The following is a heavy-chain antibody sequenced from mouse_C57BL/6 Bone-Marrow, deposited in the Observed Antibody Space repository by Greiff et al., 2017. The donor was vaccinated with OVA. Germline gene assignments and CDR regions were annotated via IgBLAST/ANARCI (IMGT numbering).Heavy chain of an antibody. CDR2: IAPSDSET. CDR3: ARRGYSMDY. V-gene: IGHV1-52*01. J-gene: IGHJ4*01. CDR1: GYTFTSYW. Sequence: QVQLKQPGAELVRPGSSVKLSCKASGYTFTSYWMHWVKQRPIQGLEWIGNIAPSDSETHYNQKFKDKATLTVDKSSSTASMQLSSLTSEDAAVYYCARRGYSMDYWGQGTSVTVSS. D-gene: IGHD3-1*01.